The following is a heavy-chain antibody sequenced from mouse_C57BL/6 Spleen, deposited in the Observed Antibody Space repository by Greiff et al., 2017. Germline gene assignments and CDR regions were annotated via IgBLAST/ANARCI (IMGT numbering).Heavy chain of an antibody. J-gene: IGHJ4*01. CDR1: GYTFTSYW. Sequence: VQLQQPGAELVRPGSSVKLSCKASGYTFTSYWMHWVKQRPIQGLEWIGNIDPSDSGTHYNQKFKDKATFTVDKSSSTAYMQLSSLTSEDSAVYYSDRGEAYYDYAMDYWGQGTSVTVSA. CDR3: DRGEAYYDYAMDY. CDR2: IDPSDSGT. D-gene: IGHD1-1*01. V-gene: IGHV1-52*01.